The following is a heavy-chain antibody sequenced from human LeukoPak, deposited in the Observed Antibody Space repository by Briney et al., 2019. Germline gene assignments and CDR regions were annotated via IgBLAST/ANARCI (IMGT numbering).Heavy chain of an antibody. D-gene: IGHD1-26*01. CDR3: ARDLLEYGYSGSYYSAFDI. J-gene: IGHJ3*02. CDR1: GFPFSSYS. V-gene: IGHV3-48*01. Sequence: GGSLRLSCAASGFPFSSYSMKWARHARGRGREWVSYISSSSSNTIYYADSVKGRFTITRDNAKNSLYLQMNSLRAEDTAVYYCARDLLEYGYSGSYYSAFDIWGQGTMVTVSS. CDR2: ISSSSSNTI.